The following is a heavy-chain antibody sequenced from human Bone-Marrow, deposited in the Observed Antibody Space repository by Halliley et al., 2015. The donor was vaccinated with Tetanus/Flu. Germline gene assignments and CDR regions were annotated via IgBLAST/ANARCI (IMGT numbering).Heavy chain of an antibody. Sequence: VSIVYSGGHTDYADSVKGRFAISRDSSKNTLFLQMNSLRDEDTAVYFCAGDFCSGGDCYSAYWGQGTLVPVSS. CDR2: VYSGGHT. J-gene: IGHJ4*02. D-gene: IGHD2-15*01. CDR3: AGDFCSGGDCYSAY. V-gene: IGHV3-53*01.